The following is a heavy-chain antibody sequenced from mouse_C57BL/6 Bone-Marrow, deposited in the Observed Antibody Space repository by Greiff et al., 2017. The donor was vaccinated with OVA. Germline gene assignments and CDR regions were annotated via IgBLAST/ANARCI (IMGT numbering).Heavy chain of an antibody. Sequence: QVQLQQPGAELVRPGSSVKLSCKASGYTFTSYWMAWVKQRPGQGLEWIGNIYPSASETHYNQKFKDKATLTVDKSSSTAYMQLSRLTSEDSAVYYGAREADGGLFDYWGQGTTLSVSS. V-gene: IGHV1-61*01. J-gene: IGHJ2*01. D-gene: IGHD3-1*01. CDR1: GYTFTSYW. CDR2: IYPSASET. CDR3: AREADGGLFDY.